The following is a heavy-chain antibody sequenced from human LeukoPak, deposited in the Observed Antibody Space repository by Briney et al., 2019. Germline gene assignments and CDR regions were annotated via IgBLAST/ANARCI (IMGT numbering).Heavy chain of an antibody. V-gene: IGHV4-59*01. CDR1: GDSIRSYH. CDR3: ARGGYGWD. Sequence: PSETLSLTCTVSGDSIRSYHWSWIRQPPGKGLEWIGYIYYSGSTNYNPPLKSRVTISVDTSKNQFSLKLSSVTAADTAVYYCARGGYGWDWGQGTLVTVSS. CDR2: IYYSGST. D-gene: IGHD3-16*01. J-gene: IGHJ4*02.